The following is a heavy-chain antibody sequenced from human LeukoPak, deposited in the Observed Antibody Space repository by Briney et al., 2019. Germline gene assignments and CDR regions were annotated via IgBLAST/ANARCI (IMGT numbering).Heavy chain of an antibody. CDR1: GFTFSSYW. CDR3: ASISTTVTKVPG. D-gene: IGHD4-17*01. Sequence: GGSLRLSCAASGFTFSSYWISWVRQAPGKGLEWVANIDPPGSDKYYVDSVKGRFTISRDNAKNSLYLQMNSLRAEDTAVYYCASISTTVTKVPGWGQGTLVTVSS. V-gene: IGHV3-7*01. J-gene: IGHJ4*02. CDR2: IDPPGSDK.